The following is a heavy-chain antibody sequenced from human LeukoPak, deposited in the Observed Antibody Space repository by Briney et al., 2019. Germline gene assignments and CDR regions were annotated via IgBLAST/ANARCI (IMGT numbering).Heavy chain of an antibody. CDR3: ARDGYGSGSYGWFDP. CDR1: GAFITSSY. CDR2: IYSGST. Sequence: SETLSLTCSVSGAFITSSYWSWLRQTPGKGLEWIGNIYSGSTNYNPSFESRVTVSLDTSKNQFSLRLTSVTAADTALYYCARDGYGSGSYGWFDPWGQGTLVTVSS. J-gene: IGHJ5*02. V-gene: IGHV4-59*01. D-gene: IGHD3-10*01.